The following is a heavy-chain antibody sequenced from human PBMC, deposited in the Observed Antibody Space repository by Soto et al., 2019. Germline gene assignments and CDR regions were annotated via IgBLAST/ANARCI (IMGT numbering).Heavy chain of an antibody. CDR3: VRTMPGSTRDNYFDP. Sequence: GASVKVSCKSSGYTFVNYGITWVRQAPGQGVEWMGWINTYNGETVYAKKFQGRVAMTTDSSTDTVYMDLWNLRSDDTAVFFCVRTMPGSTRDNYFDPWG. CDR2: INTYNGET. J-gene: IGHJ5*02. V-gene: IGHV1-18*01. CDR1: GYTFVNYG. D-gene: IGHD1-1*01.